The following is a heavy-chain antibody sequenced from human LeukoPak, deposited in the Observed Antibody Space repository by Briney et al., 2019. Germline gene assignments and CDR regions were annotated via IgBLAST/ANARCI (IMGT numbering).Heavy chain of an antibody. Sequence: PGGSLRLSCAASGFTFSTYGMPWVRQAPGKGLEWVAFIRYDGRNKYYADSVKGRFTISRDNSKNTLCLQMNSLRAEDTAVYYCARDLKSYRSGYYYYYMDVWGKGTTVTVSS. CDR3: ARDLKSYRSGYYYYYMDV. D-gene: IGHD4-11*01. J-gene: IGHJ6*03. CDR1: GFTFSTYG. CDR2: IRYDGRNK. V-gene: IGHV3-30*02.